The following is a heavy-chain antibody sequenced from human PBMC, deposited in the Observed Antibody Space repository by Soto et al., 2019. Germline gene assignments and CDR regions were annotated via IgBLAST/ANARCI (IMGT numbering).Heavy chain of an antibody. CDR2: ISGSGDST. D-gene: IGHD2-15*01. CDR1: GFTFSSYA. CDR3: AKETLGYCSSGSCRIDY. V-gene: IGHV3-23*01. J-gene: IGHJ4*02. Sequence: PGGSLRLSCAASGFTFSSYAMSLVRQAPGKGLEWVSTISGSGDSTYYADSVRGRFTISRDNSKNTLYLQMNSLRAEDTAVYYCAKETLGYCSSGSCRIDYWGQGTLVTVSS.